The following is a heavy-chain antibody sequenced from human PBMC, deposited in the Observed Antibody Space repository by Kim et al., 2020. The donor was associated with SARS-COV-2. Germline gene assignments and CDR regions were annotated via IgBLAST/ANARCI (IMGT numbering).Heavy chain of an antibody. CDR2: ISAYNGNT. V-gene: IGHV1-18*04. Sequence: ASVKVSCKASGYTFTSYGISWVRQAPGQGLEWMGWISAYNGNTNYAQKLQGRVTMTTDTSTSTAYMELRSLRSDDTAVYYCARWSCSSTSCRREGYYYYYGMDVWGQGTTVTVSS. CDR3: ARWSCSSTSCRREGYYYYYGMDV. CDR1: GYTFTSYG. D-gene: IGHD2-2*01. J-gene: IGHJ6*02.